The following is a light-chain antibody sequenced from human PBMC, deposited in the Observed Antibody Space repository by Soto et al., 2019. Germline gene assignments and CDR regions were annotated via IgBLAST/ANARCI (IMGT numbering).Light chain of an antibody. CDR3: QSYDSGLSARV. CDR2: DNV. CDR1: SSNIGADYD. Sequence: QSVLTQPPSVSGAPGQRITISCAGRSSNIGADYDVHWYQQFPGTAPKLLIYDNVNRPSGVPDRFSGSKSGTSASLAITGLQAEDEADYYCQSYDSGLSARVFGGGTKLTVL. V-gene: IGLV1-40*01. J-gene: IGLJ3*02.